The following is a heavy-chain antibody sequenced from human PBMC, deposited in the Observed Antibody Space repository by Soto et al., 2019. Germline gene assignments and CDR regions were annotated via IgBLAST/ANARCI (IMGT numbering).Heavy chain of an antibody. CDR2: INHSGST. Sequence: SETLSLTCAVYGGSFSGYYWSWIRQPPGKGLEWIGEINHSGSTNYNPSLKSRVTISVDTSKNQFSLKLSSVTAADTAVYYCARGGRLGYFSSTSCYLYYYYGMDVWGQGTTVTVSS. D-gene: IGHD2-2*01. CDR3: ARGGRLGYFSSTSCYLYYYYGMDV. V-gene: IGHV4-34*01. J-gene: IGHJ6*02. CDR1: GGSFSGYY.